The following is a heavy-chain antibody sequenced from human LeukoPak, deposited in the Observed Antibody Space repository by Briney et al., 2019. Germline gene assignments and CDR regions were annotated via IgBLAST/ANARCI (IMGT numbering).Heavy chain of an antibody. CDR1: GFTFEDYV. D-gene: IGHD2-2*01. CDR2: ISWNNGGI. CDR3: AKGKCGSTSCSIDY. Sequence: GGSLGLSWAASGFTFEDYVMHWVRQAPGKGLEWVSGISWNNGGIGYADSVKGRFTIARDNAKNSLYLQMNSLRAEDTALYYCAKGKCGSTSCSIDYWGQGTLVTVSS. J-gene: IGHJ4*02. V-gene: IGHV3-9*01.